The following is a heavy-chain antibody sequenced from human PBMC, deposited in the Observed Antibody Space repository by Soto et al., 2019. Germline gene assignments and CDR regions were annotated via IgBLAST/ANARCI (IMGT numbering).Heavy chain of an antibody. D-gene: IGHD3-22*01. V-gene: IGHV1-46*03. CDR3: ARGNYYDSSGYYFDS. Sequence: GASVKVSCKASGYTFTIYSIHWVRQAPGQGLEWMGIINPSGGSTSYERKFQGRVTMTRETSTSTAYMELSSLRSEDTAVYYCARGNYYDSSGYYFDSWG. CDR1: GYTFTIYS. J-gene: IGHJ4*01. CDR2: INPSGGST.